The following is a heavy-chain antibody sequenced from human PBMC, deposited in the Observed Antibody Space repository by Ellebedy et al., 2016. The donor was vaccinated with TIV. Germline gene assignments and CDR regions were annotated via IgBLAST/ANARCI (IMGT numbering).Heavy chain of an antibody. J-gene: IGHJ4*02. V-gene: IGHV4-59*08. CDR2: IYYSGST. CDR1: GGSISSYY. Sequence: SETLSLTXTVSGGSISSYYWSWIRQPPGKGLEWIGYIYYSGSTNYNPSLKSRVTISVDTSKNQFSLKLSSVTAADTAVYYCARGGYDILADDYWGQGTLVTVSS. D-gene: IGHD3-9*01. CDR3: ARGGYDILADDY.